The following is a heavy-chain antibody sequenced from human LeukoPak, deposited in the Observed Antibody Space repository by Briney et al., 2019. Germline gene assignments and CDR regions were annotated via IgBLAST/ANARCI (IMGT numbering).Heavy chain of an antibody. CDR1: GGSISGSSYY. CDR2: IYYSGST. CDR3: ARPQRYSNYALDY. V-gene: IGHV4-39*01. D-gene: IGHD4-11*01. J-gene: IGHJ4*02. Sequence: KSSETLSLTCTVSGGSISGSSYYWGWIRQPPGKGLEWIGSIYYSGSTYYKPSLKSRVTMSVDTSKNQFSLKLSSVTAADTAVYYCARPQRYSNYALDYWGQGTLVTVSS.